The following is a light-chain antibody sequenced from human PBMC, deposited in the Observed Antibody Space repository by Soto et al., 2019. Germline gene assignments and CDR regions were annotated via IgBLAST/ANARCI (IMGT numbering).Light chain of an antibody. Sequence: EIMLTQSPGTLSLSPGERATLSCRASQSVSSSYLAWYQQKPGQAPGLLIYGASSRATGIPDRFSGSGSGTDFTLTISRLEPEDFAVYYCQQYGSSPLTFGGGTKVEIK. CDR1: QSVSSSY. J-gene: IGKJ4*01. V-gene: IGKV3-20*01. CDR3: QQYGSSPLT. CDR2: GAS.